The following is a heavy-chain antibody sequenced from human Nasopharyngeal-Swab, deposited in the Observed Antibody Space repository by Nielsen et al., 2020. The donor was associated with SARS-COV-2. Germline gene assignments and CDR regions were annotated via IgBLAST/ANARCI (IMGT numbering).Heavy chain of an antibody. Sequence: GESLKISCAASGFTFSSYAMSWVRQVPGKGLEWVSAISGSGGSTYYADSVKGRFTISRDNSKNTLYLQMNSLRAEDTAVYYCAKDWGYCSGGSCLPVYWGQGTLVTVSS. J-gene: IGHJ4*02. V-gene: IGHV3-23*01. D-gene: IGHD2-15*01. CDR1: GFTFSSYA. CDR3: AKDWGYCSGGSCLPVY. CDR2: ISGSGGST.